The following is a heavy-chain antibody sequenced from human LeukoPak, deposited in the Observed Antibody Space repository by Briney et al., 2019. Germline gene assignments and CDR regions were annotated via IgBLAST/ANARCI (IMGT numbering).Heavy chain of an antibody. CDR1: GGTFSSYA. Sequence: SVKVSCKASGGTFSSYAISWVRQAPGQGLEWMGRIIPILGIANYAQKFQGKVTITADKSTSTAYMELSSLRSEDTAVYYCASSIVATTYFDYWGQGTLVTVSS. D-gene: IGHD5-12*01. CDR2: IIPILGIA. V-gene: IGHV1-69*04. CDR3: ASSIVATTYFDY. J-gene: IGHJ4*02.